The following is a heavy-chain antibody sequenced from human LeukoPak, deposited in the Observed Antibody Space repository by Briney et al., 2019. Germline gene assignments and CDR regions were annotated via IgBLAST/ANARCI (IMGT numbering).Heavy chain of an antibody. D-gene: IGHD5-12*01. Sequence: SETLSLTYAVYGGSFSGYYWSWIRQPPGKGLEWIGEINHSGSTNYNPSLKSRVTISVVASKNQFSLKLSSVTAADTAVYYCARQVDIVATGLHYYGMDVWGQGTTVTVSS. V-gene: IGHV4-34*01. CDR2: INHSGST. J-gene: IGHJ6*02. CDR3: ARQVDIVATGLHYYGMDV. CDR1: GGSFSGYY.